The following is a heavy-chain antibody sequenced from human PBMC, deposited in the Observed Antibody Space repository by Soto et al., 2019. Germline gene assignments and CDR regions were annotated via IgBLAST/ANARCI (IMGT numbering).Heavy chain of an antibody. Sequence: GGSLRLSCAASGFTFSSYGMHWVRQAPGKGLEWVAVIWYDGSNKYYADSVKGRFTISRDNSKNTLYLQMNSLRAEDTAVYYCARDLSGYSYYFDYWGQGTLVTVSS. V-gene: IGHV3-33*01. CDR2: IWYDGSNK. CDR1: GFTFSSYG. J-gene: IGHJ4*02. D-gene: IGHD3-22*01. CDR3: ARDLSGYSYYFDY.